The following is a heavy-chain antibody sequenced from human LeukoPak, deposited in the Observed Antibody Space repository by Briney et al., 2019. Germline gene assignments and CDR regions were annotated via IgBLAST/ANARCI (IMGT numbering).Heavy chain of an antibody. CDR2: IYQSGST. V-gene: IGHV4-4*02. CDR3: ARDQTNNWFDP. J-gene: IGHJ5*02. Sequence: SGTLSLTCTVSGGSISSNDWWSWVRQPPGKGLEWIGEIYQSGSTNYNPSLKSRVTISVDKSKNQFSLKLPSVTAADTAVYYCARDQTNNWFDPWGQGTLVTVSS. CDR1: GGSISSNDW. D-gene: IGHD4-11*01.